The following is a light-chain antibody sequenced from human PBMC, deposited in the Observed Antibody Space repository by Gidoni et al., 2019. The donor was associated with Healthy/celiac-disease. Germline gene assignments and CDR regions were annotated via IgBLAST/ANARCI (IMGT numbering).Light chain of an antibody. V-gene: IGLV3-1*01. CDR2: QDN. CDR3: QAWDSSTGVV. J-gene: IGLJ2*01. Sequence: SYELTQPPSVSVSPGQTASITCSGDRLGDKYACLYQQKPGQSPVLVIYQDNKRPSGIPERFSGSNSGNTATLTISGTQAMDEADYYCQAWDSSTGVVFGGGTKLTVL. CDR1: RLGDKY.